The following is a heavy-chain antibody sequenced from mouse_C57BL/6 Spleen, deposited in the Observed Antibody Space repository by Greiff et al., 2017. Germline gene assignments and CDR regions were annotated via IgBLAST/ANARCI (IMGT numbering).Heavy chain of an antibody. Sequence: EVKLVESGEGLVKPGGSLKLSCAASGFTFSSYAMSWVRQTPEKRLEWVAYISSGGDYIYYADTVKGRFTISRDNARNTLYLQMSSLKSEDTALYYCTRKRNSYGGSYFDYWGKGTTLTVSS. CDR2: ISSGGDYI. D-gene: IGHD1-1*01. J-gene: IGHJ2*01. CDR1: GFTFSSYA. CDR3: TRKRNSYGGSYFDY. V-gene: IGHV5-9-1*02.